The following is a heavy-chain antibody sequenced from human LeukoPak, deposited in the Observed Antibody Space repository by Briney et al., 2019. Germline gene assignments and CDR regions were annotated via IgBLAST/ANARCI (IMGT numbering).Heavy chain of an antibody. CDR2: ISGSGGST. V-gene: IGHV3-23*01. Sequence: GGSLRLSCAASGFTFSSYAMSWVRQAPGKGLEWVSAISGSGGSTYYADSVKGRFTISRDNSKNPLYLQMHSLRAEDTAVYYCARDRPNYYGSDGHYYRRDGDYWGRGTLVSVSS. CDR1: GFTFSSYA. CDR3: ARDRPNYYGSDGHYYRRDGDY. J-gene: IGHJ4*02. D-gene: IGHD3-22*01.